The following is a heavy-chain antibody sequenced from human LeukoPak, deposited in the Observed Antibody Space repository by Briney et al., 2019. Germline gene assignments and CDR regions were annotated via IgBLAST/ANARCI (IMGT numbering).Heavy chain of an antibody. CDR3: ARDMGGYSYGILGPGNY. CDR2: INPSGGST. D-gene: IGHD5-18*01. V-gene: IGHV1-46*01. Sequence: GASVKVSCKASGYTFTSYYMHWVRQAPGQGLEWMGIINPSGGSTSYAQKFQGRVTMTRDTSTSTVYMELSSLRSEDTAVYYCARDMGGYSYGILGPGNYWGQETLVTVSS. J-gene: IGHJ4*02. CDR1: GYTFTSYY.